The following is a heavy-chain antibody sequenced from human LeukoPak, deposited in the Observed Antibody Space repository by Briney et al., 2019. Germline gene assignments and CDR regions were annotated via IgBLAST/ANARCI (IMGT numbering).Heavy chain of an antibody. CDR3: ARVLPYGDYALDY. J-gene: IGHJ4*02. D-gene: IGHD4-17*01. V-gene: IGHV3-48*01. CDR1: GFTFSSYA. Sequence: GGSLRLSCAASGFTFSSYAMSWVRQAPGKGLEWVSYISSSSSTIYYADSVKGRFTISRDNAKNSLYLQMNSLRAEDTAVYYCARVLPYGDYALDYWGQGTLVTVSS. CDR2: ISSSSSTI.